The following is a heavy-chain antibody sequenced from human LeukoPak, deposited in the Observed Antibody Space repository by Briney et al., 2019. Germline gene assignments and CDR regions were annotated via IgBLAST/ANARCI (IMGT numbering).Heavy chain of an antibody. V-gene: IGHV3-23*01. CDR2: ISGSGGST. CDR3: ARDPGDYYFDY. Sequence: GGSLRLSCAASGFTFSSYAMNWVRQAPGKGLEWVSVISGSGGSTYYADSVKGRFTISRDNSKNTLYLQMNSLRAEDTAVYYCARDPGDYYFDYWGQGTLVTVSS. CDR1: GFTFSSYA. D-gene: IGHD3-3*01. J-gene: IGHJ4*02.